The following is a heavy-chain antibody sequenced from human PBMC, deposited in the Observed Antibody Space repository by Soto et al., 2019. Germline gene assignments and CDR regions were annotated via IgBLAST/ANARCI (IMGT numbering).Heavy chain of an antibody. CDR1: GGSISGGVYY. D-gene: IGHD1-1*01. Sequence: QVQLQESGPGLVKPSQTLSLTCTVSGGSISGGVYYWSWIRQPPGKGLEWIGYIFDSGSTYYNPSLRSRVTISGATSRNRSSLRLGSLPAADTAVYYCAREIIPLTTDWYFDLWGRGTLVPVSS. CDR2: IFDSGST. CDR3: AREIIPLTTDWYFDL. J-gene: IGHJ2*01. V-gene: IGHV4-30-4*01.